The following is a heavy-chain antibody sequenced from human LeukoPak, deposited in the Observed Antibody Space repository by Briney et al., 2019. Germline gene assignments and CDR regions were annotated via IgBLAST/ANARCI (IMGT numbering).Heavy chain of an antibody. CDR1: GYTFIGYY. D-gene: IGHD3-22*01. CDR2: INPNSGGT. CDR3: ASSRKYYHDSSGPDAFDI. Sequence: ASVKVSCKASGYTFIGYYIHWARQAPGQGLEWMGWINPNSGGTNYEQKFQGRVTMTRDTSISTAYMELSRLRSDDTAVYFCASSRKYYHDSSGPDAFDIWGQGTMVTVSS. J-gene: IGHJ3*02. V-gene: IGHV1-2*02.